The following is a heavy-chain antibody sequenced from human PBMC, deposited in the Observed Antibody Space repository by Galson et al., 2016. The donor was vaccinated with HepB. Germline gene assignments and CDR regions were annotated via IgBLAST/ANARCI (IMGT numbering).Heavy chain of an antibody. CDR1: GFSFSKYS. CDR2: IKQDGSEK. V-gene: IGHV3-7*01. D-gene: IGHD5-12*01. CDR3: TRSVFSGYKPWAWGPKSKDYYYGMDV. J-gene: IGHJ6*02. Sequence: SLRLSCAASGFSFSKYSLTWVRQAPGKGLEWVANIKQDGSEKYYVESVKGRFTIFRDNAKKSLYLQMNSLRADDTAVYYCTRSVFSGYKPWAWGPKSKDYYYGMDVWGQGTTVTVSS.